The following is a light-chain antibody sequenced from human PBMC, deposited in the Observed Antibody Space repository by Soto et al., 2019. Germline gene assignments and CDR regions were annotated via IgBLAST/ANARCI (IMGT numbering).Light chain of an antibody. J-gene: IGKJ5*01. Sequence: EITLTQFHGTLSLSPGERATLSCRASQKINTSYLAWYQQKPGQAPRLLISGTSIRATGIPDRFSGSGSGTDFTLTISRLESEDFAVYYCQQYENSPITFGQGRRLEIK. CDR3: QQYENSPIT. CDR1: QKINTSY. V-gene: IGKV3-20*01. CDR2: GTS.